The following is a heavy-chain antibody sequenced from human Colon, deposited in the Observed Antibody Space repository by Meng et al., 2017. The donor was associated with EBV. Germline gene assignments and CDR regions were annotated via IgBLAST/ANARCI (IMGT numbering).Heavy chain of an antibody. V-gene: IGHV4-30-4*01. D-gene: IGHD3-22*01. CDR1: GGSITSGDYY. J-gene: IGHJ4*02. CDR2: IYYTGST. CDR3: ASSDYYRSDY. Sequence: QVRLQVSGPGLVKPSXXLSLTCTGSGGSITSGDYYWSWIRQPPGKGLEWIGYIYYTGSTYYNPSLKSRVTISMDTSKNQFSLRLNSVTAADTAVYYCASSDYYRSDYWGQGTLVTVSS.